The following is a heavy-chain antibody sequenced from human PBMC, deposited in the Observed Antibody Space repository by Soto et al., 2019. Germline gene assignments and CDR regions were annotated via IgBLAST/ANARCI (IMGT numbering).Heavy chain of an antibody. Sequence: QVKLVQSGAEVKKPGSSVKVSCKASGGTFSSYAISWVRQAPGQGLEWMGGIIPIFGTANYAQKFQGRVTITADESTSTAYMELSSLRSEDTAVYYCAIASSGYYYGAIFYGMDVWGQGTTVTVSS. J-gene: IGHJ6*02. V-gene: IGHV1-69*01. D-gene: IGHD3-22*01. CDR2: IIPIFGTA. CDR1: GGTFSSYA. CDR3: AIASSGYYYGAIFYGMDV.